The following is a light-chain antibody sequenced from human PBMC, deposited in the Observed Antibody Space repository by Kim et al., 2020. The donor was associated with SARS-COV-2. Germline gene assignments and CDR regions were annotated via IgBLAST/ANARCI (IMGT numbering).Light chain of an antibody. CDR3: QQYNDWPPRYT. Sequence: SPGESATLSCRASQSVSSNLAWYQLKPGQAPRLLIYGASTRATGIPARFSGSGSGTEFTLTISSLQSEDFAVYYCQQYNDWPPRYTFGQGTKLEI. J-gene: IGKJ2*01. V-gene: IGKV3-15*01. CDR2: GAS. CDR1: QSVSSN.